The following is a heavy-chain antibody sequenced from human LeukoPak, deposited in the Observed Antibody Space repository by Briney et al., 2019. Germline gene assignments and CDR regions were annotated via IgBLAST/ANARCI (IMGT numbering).Heavy chain of an antibody. Sequence: QPSETLSLTCAVYGGSFSSYYWSWIRQSPGKGLEWIAEINHRGDTNYNPSVKSRVTISVDTSKNQFSLKVTSLTAADTAVYYCARGPTISGTGYFDYWGQGTLVTVSS. CDR2: INHRGDT. CDR3: ARGPTISGTGYFDY. D-gene: IGHD1-7*01. CDR1: GGSFSSYY. V-gene: IGHV4-34*01. J-gene: IGHJ4*03.